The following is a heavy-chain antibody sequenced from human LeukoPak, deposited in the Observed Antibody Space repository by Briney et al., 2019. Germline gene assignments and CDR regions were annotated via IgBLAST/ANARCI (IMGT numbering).Heavy chain of an antibody. D-gene: IGHD3-22*01. V-gene: IGHV3-21*01. J-gene: IGHJ4*02. CDR1: GFTFSSYS. Sequence: GGSLRLSCAASGFTFSSYSMNWVRQAPGKGLEWVSSISSSSYIYYADSVKGRFTISRDNAKSSLYLQMNSLRAEDTAVYYCARESLRSSGDYRDYWGQGTLVTVSS. CDR3: ARESLRSSGDYRDY. CDR2: ISSSSYI.